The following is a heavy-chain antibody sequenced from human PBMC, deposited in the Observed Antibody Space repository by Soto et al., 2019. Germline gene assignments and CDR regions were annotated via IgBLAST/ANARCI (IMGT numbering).Heavy chain of an antibody. CDR1: GDSITSSSYY. D-gene: IGHD3-22*01. J-gene: IGHJ6*02. CDR3: ARAMIVVGGMDV. CDR2: IYYSGST. V-gene: IGHV4-61*05. Sequence: PSETLSLTCTVSGDSITSSSYYWSWIRQPPGKGLEWIGYIYYSGSTNYNPSLKSRVTISVDTSKNQFSLKLSSVTAADTAVYYCARAMIVVGGMDVWGQGTTVTVS.